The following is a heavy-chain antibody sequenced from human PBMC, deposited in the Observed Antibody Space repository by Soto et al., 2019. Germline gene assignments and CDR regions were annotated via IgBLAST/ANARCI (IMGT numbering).Heavy chain of an antibody. V-gene: IGHV3-53*01. CDR3: ARVPRHSSGWLQGMDV. Sequence: DVQLVESGGGLIQPGGSLRLSCAASGFTVSSNYMSWVRQAPGEGLECVSVIYSGGSTYYADSVKGRFTISRDNSMNKLYLQMNNLRAEDTAVYDCARVPRHSSGWLQGMDVWGQGTTVTVSS. J-gene: IGHJ6*02. D-gene: IGHD6-19*01. CDR1: GFTVSSNY. CDR2: IYSGGST.